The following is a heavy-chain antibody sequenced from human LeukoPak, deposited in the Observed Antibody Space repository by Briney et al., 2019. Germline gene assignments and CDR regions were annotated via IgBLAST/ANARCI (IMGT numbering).Heavy chain of an antibody. D-gene: IGHD6-19*01. CDR3: ARPGSGWQKWFDP. V-gene: IGHV3-74*01. CDR1: GFTFSSYW. Sequence: GGSLRLSCAASGFTFSSYWMHWVRQAPGKGLVWVSRINSEGSSTTYAASVKGRFTISRDNAKNTLYLQMNSLRAEDTAVYYCARPGSGWQKWFDPWGQETLVTVSS. CDR2: INSEGSST. J-gene: IGHJ5*02.